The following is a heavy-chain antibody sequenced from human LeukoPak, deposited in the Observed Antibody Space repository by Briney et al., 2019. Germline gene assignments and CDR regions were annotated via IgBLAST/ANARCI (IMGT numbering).Heavy chain of an antibody. CDR1: GFTFSSYG. CDR3: AKVTYGSGTYGAFDY. CDR2: ISGSGDNT. V-gene: IGHV3-23*01. Sequence: GGSLRLSCAASGFTFSSYGMSWVRQAPGKGLEWVSAISGSGDNTYYADSVKGRFTISRDNSKNTLYLQMNSLRAEDTAVYYYAKVTYGSGTYGAFDYWGQGTLVTVSS. J-gene: IGHJ4*02. D-gene: IGHD3-10*01.